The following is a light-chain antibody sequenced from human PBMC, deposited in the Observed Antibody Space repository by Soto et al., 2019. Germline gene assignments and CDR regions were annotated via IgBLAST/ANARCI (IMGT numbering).Light chain of an antibody. CDR1: QSVSSSY. Sequence: EIVLTQSPGTLSLSPGERATLSCRASQSVSSSYLAWYQQKPGQAPRLLIYGASSRATGIPDRFSGSGSGTDFTLTISRLEPEDLAVYYCQQYGNSPPWTFGQGTKVDI. CDR2: GAS. J-gene: IGKJ1*01. CDR3: QQYGNSPPWT. V-gene: IGKV3-20*01.